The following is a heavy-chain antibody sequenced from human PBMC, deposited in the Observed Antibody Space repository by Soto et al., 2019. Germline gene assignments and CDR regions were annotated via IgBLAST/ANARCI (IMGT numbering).Heavy chain of an antibody. CDR3: AKTYYYDSSGYYDLPDFDY. J-gene: IGHJ4*02. CDR2: ISGSGGST. D-gene: IGHD3-22*01. CDR1: GFTFSIYA. V-gene: IGHV3-23*01. Sequence: PGGSLRLSCAASGFTFSIYAMSWFRQAPGKGLEWVSAISGSGGSTYYADSVKGRFTISRDNSKNTLYLQMNSLRAEDTAVYYCAKTYYYDSSGYYDLPDFDYWGQGTLVTVS.